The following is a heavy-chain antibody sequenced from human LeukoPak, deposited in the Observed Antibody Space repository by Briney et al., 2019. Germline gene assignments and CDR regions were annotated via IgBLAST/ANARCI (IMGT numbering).Heavy chain of an antibody. CDR1: GFTFSDYY. J-gene: IGHJ5*02. CDR3: AVLVVPVNWFDP. Sequence: PGGSLRLSCAASGFTFSDYYMSWIRQAPGKGLEWVSYISSSSSYTNYADSVKGRFTISRDNAKNSLYLQMNSLRAEDTAVYYCAVLVVPVNWFDPWGQGTLVTVSS. D-gene: IGHD2-2*01. V-gene: IGHV3-11*06. CDR2: ISSSSSYT.